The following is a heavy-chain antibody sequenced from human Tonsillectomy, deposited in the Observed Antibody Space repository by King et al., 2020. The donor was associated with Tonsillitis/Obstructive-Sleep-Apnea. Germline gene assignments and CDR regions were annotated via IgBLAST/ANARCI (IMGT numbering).Heavy chain of an antibody. CDR2: MNPNSGNT. Sequence: VQLVESGAEVKKPGASVKVSCTASGYTFTSYDINWVRQATGQGLEWMGWMNPNSGNTGYAQKFQGRVTMTRNTSISTAYMELSSLRSEDTAVYYCATRIVGWLQLPFWGQGTLVTVSS. CDR3: ATRIVGWLQLPF. CDR1: GYTFTSYD. V-gene: IGHV1-8*01. D-gene: IGHD5-24*01. J-gene: IGHJ4*02.